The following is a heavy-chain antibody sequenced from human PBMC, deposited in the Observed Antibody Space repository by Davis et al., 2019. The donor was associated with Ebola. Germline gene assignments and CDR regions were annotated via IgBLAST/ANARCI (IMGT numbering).Heavy chain of an antibody. Sequence: AASVKVSCKTSGYTFTNYDINWVRQATGQGLEWMGWLNPNSGNTDSTHKFQGRLTMTKNISIGTAYMELSTLKTEDTAVYYCTTTTVTTDYWGQGTLVTVSS. CDR1: GYTFTNYD. CDR3: TTTTVTTDY. J-gene: IGHJ4*02. V-gene: IGHV1-8*01. D-gene: IGHD4-17*01. CDR2: LNPNSGNT.